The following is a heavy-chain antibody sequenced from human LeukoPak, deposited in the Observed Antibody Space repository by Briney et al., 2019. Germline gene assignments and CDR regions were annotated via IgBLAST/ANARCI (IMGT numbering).Heavy chain of an antibody. D-gene: IGHD3-22*01. J-gene: IGHJ3*02. Sequence: SETLSLTCTVSGGSISSYYWSWIRQPAGKGLEWIGRIYTSGSTNYNPSLKSRVTMSVDTSKNQFSLKLSSVTAADTAVYYCAGEMGDSSGYYPNDAFDIWGQGTMVTVSS. CDR3: AGEMGDSSGYYPNDAFDI. CDR1: GGSISSYY. CDR2: IYTSGST. V-gene: IGHV4-4*07.